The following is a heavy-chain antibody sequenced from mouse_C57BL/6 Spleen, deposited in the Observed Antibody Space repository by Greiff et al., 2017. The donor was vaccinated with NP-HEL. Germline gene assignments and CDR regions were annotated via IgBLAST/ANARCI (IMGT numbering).Heavy chain of an antibody. D-gene: IGHD4-1*01. CDR1: GYAFTNYL. CDR3: ARGELGRAFDY. CDR2: INPGSGGT. V-gene: IGHV1-54*01. J-gene: IGHJ2*01. Sequence: QVQLQQSGAELVRPGTSVKVSCKASGYAFTNYLIEWVKQRPGQGLEWIGVINPGSGGTNYNEKFKGKATLTADKSSSTAYMQLSSLTSEDSAVYFCARGELGRAFDYWGQGTTLTVSS.